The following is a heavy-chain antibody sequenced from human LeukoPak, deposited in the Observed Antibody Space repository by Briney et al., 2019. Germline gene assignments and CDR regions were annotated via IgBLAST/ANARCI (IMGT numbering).Heavy chain of an antibody. CDR2: ISGSGGNT. CDR3: AKARSGFTYGFDY. D-gene: IGHD5-18*01. V-gene: IGHV3-23*01. CDR1: GFTFSSSA. J-gene: IGHJ4*02. Sequence: GGSLRLSCAASGFTFSSSAMSWVRQAPGKWLEWVSTISGSGGNTYYADSVEGRFTISRDNSKNTLFLQMNSLRAEDTAVYYCAKARSGFTYGFDYWGQGTLVTVSS.